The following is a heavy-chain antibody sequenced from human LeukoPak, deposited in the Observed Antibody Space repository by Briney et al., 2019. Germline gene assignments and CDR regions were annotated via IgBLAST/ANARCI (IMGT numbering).Heavy chain of an antibody. J-gene: IGHJ4*02. D-gene: IGHD2-21*02. Sequence: GGSLRLSCAASGFTFSSYSMSWVRQAPGKGLEWVSGISGGGGTYYADSVKGRFTISRDNSKNTLYLQVNSLRAEDTGVYYCAKGPPYCGGDCYFLLDYWGQGTLVIVSS. V-gene: IGHV3-23*01. CDR3: AKGPPYCGGDCYFLLDY. CDR2: ISGGGGT. CDR1: GFTFSSYS.